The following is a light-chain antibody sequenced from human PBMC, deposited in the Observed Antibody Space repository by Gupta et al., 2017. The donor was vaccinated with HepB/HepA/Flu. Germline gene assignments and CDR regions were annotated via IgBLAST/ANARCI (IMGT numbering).Light chain of an antibody. J-gene: IGKJ4*01. CDR1: QSLLYSSGKTY. Sequence: DVVLTQTPLSLSVTRGQPPSISCRSSQSLLYSSGKTYLYWYFQKSGQAPQLLIYEVSKRFSGVPDRFSGSGSGTDFTLNISRVEAEDVGFYFCMQTLRIPLTFGGGTNVEIK. V-gene: IGKV2D-29*01. CDR2: EVS. CDR3: MQTLRIPLT.